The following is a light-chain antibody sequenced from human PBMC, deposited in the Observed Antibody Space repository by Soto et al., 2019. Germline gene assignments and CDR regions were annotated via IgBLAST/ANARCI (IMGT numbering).Light chain of an antibody. CDR1: QSIRSH. V-gene: IGKV3-15*01. CDR3: QKYDNWPFT. CDR2: DAS. Sequence: EIGMTHSRATLCVAAGESTSLSCRASQSIRSHLAWYQQKPGQAPRLLIYDASTRATGIPARFSGSGSGTEFTLTISSLQSEDFAVYSCQKYDNWPFTIGQGTRLENK. J-gene: IGKJ5*01.